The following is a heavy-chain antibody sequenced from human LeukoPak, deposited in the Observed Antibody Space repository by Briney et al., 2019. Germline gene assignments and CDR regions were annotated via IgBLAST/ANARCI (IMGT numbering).Heavy chain of an antibody. J-gene: IGHJ6*02. CDR1: GGSFSGYY. CDR2: INHSGST. Sequence: SETLSLTCAVYGGSFSGYYWSWIRQPPGKGLEWIGGINHSGSTNYSPSLKSRVTISVDMSKNQFFLKLSSVTAADTAVYYCARDDAALYNYYYGMDVWGQGTTVTVSS. V-gene: IGHV4-34*01. CDR3: ARDDAALYNYYYGMDV. D-gene: IGHD2-2*02.